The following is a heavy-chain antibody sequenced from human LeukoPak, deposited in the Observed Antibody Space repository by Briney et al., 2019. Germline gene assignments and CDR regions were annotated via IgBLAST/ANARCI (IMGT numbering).Heavy chain of an antibody. D-gene: IGHD6-6*01. CDR1: GFTFDDYA. J-gene: IGHJ4*02. V-gene: IGHV3-9*01. CDR3: AKDLYSSSSVYFDY. Sequence: GRSLRLSCAASGFTFDDYAMHWVRQAPGKGLEWVSGISWNSGSIGYADSVKGRFTISRDNAKNSLYLQMNSLRAEDTALYYCAKDLYSSSSVYFDYWGQGTLVTVSS. CDR2: ISWNSGSI.